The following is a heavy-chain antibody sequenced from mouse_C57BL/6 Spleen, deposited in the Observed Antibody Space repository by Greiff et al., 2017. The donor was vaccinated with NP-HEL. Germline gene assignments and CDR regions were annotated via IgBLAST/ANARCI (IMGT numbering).Heavy chain of an antibody. Sequence: EVMLVESGGGLVKPGGSLKLSCAASGFTFSDYGMHWVRQAPEKGLEWVAYISSGSSTIYYADTVKGRFTISRDNAKNTLFLQMTSLRSEDTAMYYCARMAVWYFDVWGTGTTVTVSS. V-gene: IGHV5-17*01. J-gene: IGHJ1*03. CDR1: GFTFSDYG. CDR3: ARMAVWYFDV. CDR2: ISSGSSTI.